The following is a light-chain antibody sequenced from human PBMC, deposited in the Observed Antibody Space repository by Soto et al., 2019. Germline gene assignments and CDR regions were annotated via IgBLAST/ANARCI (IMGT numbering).Light chain of an antibody. Sequence: EIVLTQSPATLSLSPGERSTLSCMASHSVSSYLAWYQQKPDQSPRLLIYDASNRATGITARFSGSGSGTDFTLTISSLEPEDFGVYYCLQRGNWPLTFGGGTKVDIK. J-gene: IGKJ4*01. V-gene: IGKV3-11*01. CDR2: DAS. CDR3: LQRGNWPLT. CDR1: HSVSSY.